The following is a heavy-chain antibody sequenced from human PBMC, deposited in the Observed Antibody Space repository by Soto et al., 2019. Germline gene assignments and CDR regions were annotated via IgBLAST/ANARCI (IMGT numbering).Heavy chain of an antibody. V-gene: IGHV1-46*01. CDR2: ISPDGGRT. CDR3: ARSSGGNFGIIVEGSNWFDP. J-gene: IGHJ5*02. Sequence: ASVKVSCKASGYTFTTYYMHWVRQAPGQGLEWMGIISPDGGRTKYAQKFQGRITMTRDTSRSTVYMELSSLRSDDTAIYYCARSSGGNFGIIVEGSNWFDPWGQGTLVTVSS. D-gene: IGHD3-3*01. CDR1: GYTFTTYY.